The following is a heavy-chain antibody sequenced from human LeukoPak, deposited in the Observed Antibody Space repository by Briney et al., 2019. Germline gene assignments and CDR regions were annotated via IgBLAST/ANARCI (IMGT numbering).Heavy chain of an antibody. V-gene: IGHV3-73*01. Sequence: GGSLRLPCAASGFTFSGSAMHWVRQASGKGLEWVGRIRSKANSYATAYAASVKGRFTISRDDSKNTAYLQMSSLKTEDTAVYYCTRLSGACSGGSCYLVAFDIWGQGTMVTVSS. J-gene: IGHJ3*02. CDR1: GFTFSGSA. CDR2: IRSKANSYAT. D-gene: IGHD2-15*01. CDR3: TRLSGACSGGSCYLVAFDI.